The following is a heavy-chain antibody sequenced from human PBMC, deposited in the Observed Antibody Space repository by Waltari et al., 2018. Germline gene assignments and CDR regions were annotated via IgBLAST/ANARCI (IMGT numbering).Heavy chain of an antibody. J-gene: IGHJ4*02. CDR3: AREKVGGTFDY. Sequence: QVHLVQSGDEVKKPGASVKASCTAYRYNFNNYYMNWVRQAHRQGLEWMEIVLPSGATNYAQKFQGRVTMTSDTSTSTAYMELSSLSSEDTAVYYGAREKVGGTFDYWGQGTLVTVSS. CDR2: VLPSGAT. V-gene: IGHV1-46*02. CDR1: RYNFNNYY.